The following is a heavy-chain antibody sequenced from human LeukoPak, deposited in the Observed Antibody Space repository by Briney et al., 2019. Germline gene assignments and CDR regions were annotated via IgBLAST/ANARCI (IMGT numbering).Heavy chain of an antibody. Sequence: GGSLRLSCAASGFTFSNYWVDWVSQAPGKGMVWVSRINRDGSTTNYAGSVKGRFTVSRDNAKNTLNLQMNSLRAEDTAVYYCARDKKSGESSEIDYWGQGTLVTVSS. CDR1: GFTFSNYW. CDR3: ARDKKSGESSEIDY. CDR2: INRDGSTT. V-gene: IGHV3-74*01. D-gene: IGHD3-10*01. J-gene: IGHJ4*02.